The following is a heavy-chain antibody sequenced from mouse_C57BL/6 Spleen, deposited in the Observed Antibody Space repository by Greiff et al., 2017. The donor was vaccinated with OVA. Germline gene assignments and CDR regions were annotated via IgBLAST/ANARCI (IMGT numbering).Heavy chain of an antibody. CDR3: ARDWDEYFDV. CDR2: ISDGGSYT. J-gene: IGHJ1*03. Sequence: EVKVVESGGGLVKPGGSLKLSCAASGFTFSSYAMSWVRQTPEKRLEWVATISDGGSYTYYPDNVKGRFTISRDNAKNNLYLQMSHLKSEDTAMYYCARDWDEYFDVWGTGTTVTVSS. V-gene: IGHV5-4*01. CDR1: GFTFSSYA. D-gene: IGHD4-1*01.